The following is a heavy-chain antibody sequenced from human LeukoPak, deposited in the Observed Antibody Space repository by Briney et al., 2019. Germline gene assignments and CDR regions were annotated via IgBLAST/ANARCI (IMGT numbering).Heavy chain of an antibody. CDR1: GFTFYTIG. V-gene: IGHV3-30*18. J-gene: IGHJ3*01. D-gene: IGHD3-10*02. Sequence: GGSLRLSCAASGFTFYTIGMHWVRQAPGKGLEWVAVISFDGSIKYYADSVKGRFTISRDNSKNTLFLQMNSLRPEDTAVYYCAKDRNVGLDAIDVWGQGTLVTVSS. CDR3: AKDRNVGLDAIDV. CDR2: ISFDGSIK.